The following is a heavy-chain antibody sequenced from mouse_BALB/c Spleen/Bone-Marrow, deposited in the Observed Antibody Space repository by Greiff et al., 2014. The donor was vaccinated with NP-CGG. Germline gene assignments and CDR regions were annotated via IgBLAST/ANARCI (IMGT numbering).Heavy chain of an antibody. CDR1: GYAFSSSW. J-gene: IGHJ4*01. CDR3: ARSDGYRDMDY. Sequence: QVQLQQPGPELVKPGASVKISCKASGYAFSSSWMNWVKQRPGQGLEWIGRIYPGDGDTKYNGKFKGKATLTADKSSSTAYMQLSSLTSVDSAVYFCARSDGYRDMDYWGQGTLVTVSS. D-gene: IGHD2-3*01. CDR2: IYPGDGDT. V-gene: IGHV1-82*01.